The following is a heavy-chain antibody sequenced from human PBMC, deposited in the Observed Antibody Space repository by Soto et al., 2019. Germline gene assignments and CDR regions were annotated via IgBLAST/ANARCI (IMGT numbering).Heavy chain of an antibody. Sequence: SETLSLTCAVYGGSFSGYNWSWIRQPPGKGLEWIGEMNHCETTNYNPSLKSRVTISVDTSKNQFSLKLSSVTAADTGAYYCERVLITVIRGVIITNYYYYYYGMDVWGQGTPVTVSS. D-gene: IGHD3-10*01. CDR1: GGSFSGYN. CDR2: MNHCETT. V-gene: IGHV4-34*01. CDR3: ERVLITVIRGVIITNYYYYYYGMDV. J-gene: IGHJ6*02.